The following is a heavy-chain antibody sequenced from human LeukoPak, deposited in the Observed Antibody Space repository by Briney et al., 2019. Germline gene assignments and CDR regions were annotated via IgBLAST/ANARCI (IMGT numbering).Heavy chain of an antibody. CDR2: ISSGGSTI. Sequence: GGSLRLSCAASGFTFSDDYMTWIRQAPGKGLEWVSYISSGGSTIYYADSVKGRFTISRDNAKNSLYLQMNSLRAEDTAVYYCARDARIAAAGGGWFDPWGQGTLVTVSS. V-gene: IGHV3-11*04. CDR3: ARDARIAAAGGGWFDP. CDR1: GFTFSDDY. D-gene: IGHD6-13*01. J-gene: IGHJ5*02.